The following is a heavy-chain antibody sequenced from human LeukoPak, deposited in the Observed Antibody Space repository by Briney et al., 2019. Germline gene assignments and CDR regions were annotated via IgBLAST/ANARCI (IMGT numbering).Heavy chain of an antibody. CDR2: IYYSGST. CDR1: GGSISSSSYY. D-gene: IGHD3-9*01. V-gene: IGHV4-39*07. J-gene: IGHJ4*02. Sequence: PSETLSLTCNVSGGSISSSSYYWGWIRQPPGKGLEWIGSIYYSGSTYYNPSLKSRVTISVDTSKNQFSLKLSSVTAADTAVYYCARYTYYDILTGYYYFDYWGQGTLVTVSS. CDR3: ARYTYYDILTGYYYFDY.